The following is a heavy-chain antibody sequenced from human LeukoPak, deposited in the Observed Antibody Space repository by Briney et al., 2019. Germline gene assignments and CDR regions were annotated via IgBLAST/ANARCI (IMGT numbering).Heavy chain of an antibody. J-gene: IGHJ4*02. Sequence: SETLSLTCTVSGGSISSYYWSRIRQPPGKGLEWIGYIYYSGSTNYNPSLKNRVTISVDTSKNQFSLKLSSVTAADTAVYYCARVFFDYWGQGTLVTVSS. CDR1: GGSISSYY. CDR3: ARVFFDY. V-gene: IGHV4-59*01. CDR2: IYYSGST.